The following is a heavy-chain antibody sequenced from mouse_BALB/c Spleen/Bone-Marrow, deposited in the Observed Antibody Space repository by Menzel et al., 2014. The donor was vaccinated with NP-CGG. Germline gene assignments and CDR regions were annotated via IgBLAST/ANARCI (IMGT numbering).Heavy chain of an antibody. CDR2: INHSNGYT. Sequence: VQLQQSGAELVKPGASVKLSCKASGYTFTSYYMYWVKQRPGQGLEWIGEINHSNGYTNFNEKFKSKATLTVDKSSSTAYMQLSSLTSEDSAVYFCARGPWFTYWGQGTLVTVSA. V-gene: IGHV1S81*02. J-gene: IGHJ3*01. CDR1: GYTFTSYY. CDR3: ARGPWFTY.